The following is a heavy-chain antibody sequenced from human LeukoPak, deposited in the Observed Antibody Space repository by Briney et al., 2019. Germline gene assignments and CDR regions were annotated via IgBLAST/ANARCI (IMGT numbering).Heavy chain of an antibody. Sequence: GASVKVSCKASGYTFTGYYIHWVRQAPGQGLEWMGWITPNSGGTNFAQKFQGRVTMTRDTSISTAYMELSRLRSDDTAVYYCARVRILPMVRGVIIRRKYFDYWGQGTLVTVSS. CDR2: ITPNSGGT. D-gene: IGHD3-10*01. V-gene: IGHV1-2*02. CDR1: GYTFTGYY. J-gene: IGHJ4*02. CDR3: ARVRILPMVRGVIIRRKYFDY.